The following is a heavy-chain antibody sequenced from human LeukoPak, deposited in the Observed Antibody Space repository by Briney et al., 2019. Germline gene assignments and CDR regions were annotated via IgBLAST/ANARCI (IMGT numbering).Heavy chain of an antibody. D-gene: IGHD1-26*01. Sequence: PGASVKVSCKVSGYTLTELSMHWVRQAPGQGLEWMGRIDPNTGGTKSAKNFQGRVTMTRDTSISTAYLALSGLRSDDTAVYYCASLYDIVGTTVDYWGQGTLVTVSS. CDR3: ASLYDIVGTTVDY. V-gene: IGHV1-2*06. CDR2: IDPNTGGT. J-gene: IGHJ4*02. CDR1: GYTLTELS.